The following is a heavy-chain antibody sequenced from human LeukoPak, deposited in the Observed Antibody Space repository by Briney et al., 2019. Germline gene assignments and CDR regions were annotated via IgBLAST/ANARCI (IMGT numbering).Heavy chain of an antibody. D-gene: IGHD4-17*01. CDR2: ISGSGGST. J-gene: IGHJ4*02. V-gene: IGHV3-23*01. Sequence: GGSLRLSCAASGFTFSSYAMSWVRQAPGKGLEWVSAISGSGGSTYYANSVKGRFTISRDNSKNTLYLQMNSLRAEDTAVYYCAKGDRNDHDYGAMGYYVGIFNDYWGQGTLVTVSS. CDR3: AKGDRNDHDYGAMGYYVGIFNDY. CDR1: GFTFSSYA.